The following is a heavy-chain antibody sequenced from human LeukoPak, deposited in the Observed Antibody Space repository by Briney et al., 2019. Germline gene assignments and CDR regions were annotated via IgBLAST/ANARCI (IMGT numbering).Heavy chain of an antibody. CDR3: TTLTMVRGVIKGNWFDP. Sequence: GGSLRLSCAASGFTFSNAWMSWVRQAPGKGLEWVGRIKSKTDDGTTDYAAPVRGRFTIARDDSKTPLYLQMNSLKTEDTAVYSCTTLTMVRGVIKGNWFDPWGQGTLVTVSS. CDR2: IKSKTDDGTT. V-gene: IGHV3-15*01. D-gene: IGHD3-10*01. CDR1: GFTFSNAW. J-gene: IGHJ5*02.